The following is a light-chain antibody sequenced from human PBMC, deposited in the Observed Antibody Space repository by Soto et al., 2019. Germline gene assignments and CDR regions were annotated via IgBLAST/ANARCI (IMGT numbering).Light chain of an antibody. CDR3: QQYDNLPRIT. J-gene: IGKJ3*01. V-gene: IGKV1-33*01. Sequence: DIPMTQSPSSLSASVGDRVTITCQASQDISNYLNWYQQKPGKAPKLLIYDASNLETGVPSRFSGSGSGTDFTFNISSLQPEDIATYYCQQYDNLPRITFGPGTKVDIK. CDR1: QDISNY. CDR2: DAS.